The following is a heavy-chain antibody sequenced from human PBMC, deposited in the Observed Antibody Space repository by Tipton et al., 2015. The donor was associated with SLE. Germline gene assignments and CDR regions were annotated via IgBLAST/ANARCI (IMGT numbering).Heavy chain of an antibody. CDR1: GGSITTKNYY. V-gene: IGHV4-61*03. CDR3: ARGGLGSDLRGSIYFGS. J-gene: IGHJ4*02. CDR2: INYSGNT. D-gene: IGHD7-27*01. Sequence: TLSLTCTVSGGSITTKNYYWVWFRQPPGKGLEWIGYINYSGNTNYNPSLKSRVTISVDTSKTHFSLRLNSVTAADTAVYYCARGGLGSDLRGSIYFGSWGQGTLVTVSS.